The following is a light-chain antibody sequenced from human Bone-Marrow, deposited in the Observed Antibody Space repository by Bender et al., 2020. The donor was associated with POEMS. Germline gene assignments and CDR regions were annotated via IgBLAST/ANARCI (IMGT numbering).Light chain of an antibody. V-gene: IGLV6-57*02. Sequence: NFMLTQPHSVSESPGKTVTISCTGRSGSIDSNFVQWYQQRPGRAPTLLIYDNNKRPSDVPDRFSGSIDSSSNSASLVISGLKTEDEADYYCQSYDSAIYVVFGGGTKVTVL. CDR1: SGSIDSNF. CDR2: DNN. J-gene: IGLJ2*01. CDR3: QSYDSAIYVV.